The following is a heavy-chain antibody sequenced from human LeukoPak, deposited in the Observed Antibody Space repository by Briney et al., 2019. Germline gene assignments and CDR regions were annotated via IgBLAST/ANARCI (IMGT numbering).Heavy chain of an antibody. CDR3: AGLMYSSGWYFFDY. Sequence: GESLKISCKGSGYSFTSYWIAWVRQMPGKGLEWMGIIYPGDSDTRYSPSFQGQVTISADKSINTAYLQWSSLKASDTAMYYCAGLMYSSGWYFFDYWGQGTLVTVSS. CDR2: IYPGDSDT. D-gene: IGHD6-19*01. V-gene: IGHV5-51*01. J-gene: IGHJ4*02. CDR1: GYSFTSYW.